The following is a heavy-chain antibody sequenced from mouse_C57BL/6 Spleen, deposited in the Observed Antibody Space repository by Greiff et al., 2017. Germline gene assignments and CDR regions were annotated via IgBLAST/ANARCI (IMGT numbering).Heavy chain of an antibody. CDR2: IDPSDSYT. CDR1: GYTFTSYW. V-gene: IGHV1-59*01. J-gene: IGHJ1*03. Sequence: QVQLQQPGAELVRPGTSVKLSCKASGYTFTSYWMHWVKQRPGQGLEWIGVIDPSDSYTNYNQKFKGKATLTVDTSSSTAYMQLSSLTSEDSAVYYCARGYSNLGDFDVWGTGTTVTVSS. D-gene: IGHD2-5*01. CDR3: ARGYSNLGDFDV.